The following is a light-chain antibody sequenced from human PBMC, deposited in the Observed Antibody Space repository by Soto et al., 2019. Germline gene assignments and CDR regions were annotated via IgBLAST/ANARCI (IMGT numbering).Light chain of an antibody. V-gene: IGLV2-23*01. CDR3: CSYAGSSTPFV. CDR2: EGS. J-gene: IGLJ1*01. CDR1: SSDVGSYNL. Sequence: ALTQPASVSGSPGQSITISCTGTSSDVGSYNLVSWYQQHPGKAPKLMIYEGSKRPSGVSNRFSGSKSGNTASLTISGLQAEDEADYYCCSYAGSSTPFVFGTGTKVTVL.